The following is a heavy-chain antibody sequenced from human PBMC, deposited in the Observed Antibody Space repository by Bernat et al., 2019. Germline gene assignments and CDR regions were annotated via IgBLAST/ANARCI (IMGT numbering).Heavy chain of an antibody. J-gene: IGHJ5*02. CDR3: ARDRSGGWIDP. V-gene: IGHV3-74*01. CDR1: GFTFGGYW. CDR2: ISSDGSGT. D-gene: IGHD2-15*01. Sequence: EVQLVESGGGLVQPGGSLRLSCAASGFTFGGYWIHWVRQAPGKGLVWVSRISSDGSGTTYADSVKGRFTISRDNAKNTLYLQMNGLRAEDTAVYYCARDRSGGWIDPWGQGTLVTVSS.